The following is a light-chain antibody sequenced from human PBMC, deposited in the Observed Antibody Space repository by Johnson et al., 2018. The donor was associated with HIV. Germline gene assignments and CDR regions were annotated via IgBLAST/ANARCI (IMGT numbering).Light chain of an antibody. V-gene: IGLV1-51*02. CDR3: GTWDSSLSAYV. CDR2: ENN. CDR1: SSNIGNNY. Sequence: QSVLTQPPSVSAAPGQKVTISRSGSSSNIGNNYVSWYQQLPGTAPKLLIYENNKRPSGIPDRFSGSKSGTSATLGITGLPTGDEADYYCGTWDSSLSAYVFGTGTKVTVL. J-gene: IGLJ1*01.